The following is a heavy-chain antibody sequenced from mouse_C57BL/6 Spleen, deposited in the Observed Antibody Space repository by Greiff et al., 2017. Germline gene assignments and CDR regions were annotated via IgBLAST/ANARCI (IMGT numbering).Heavy chain of an antibody. CDR3: ARSGAYYSNYGYAMDY. J-gene: IGHJ4*01. V-gene: IGHV1-26*01. Sequence: VQLQQSGPELVKPGASVKISCKASGYTFTDYYMNWVKQSHGKSLEWIGDINPNNGGTSYNQKFKGKATLTVDKSSSTAYMELRSLTSEDSAVYYCARSGAYYSNYGYAMDYWGQGTSVTVSS. D-gene: IGHD2-5*01. CDR1: GYTFTDYY. CDR2: INPNNGGT.